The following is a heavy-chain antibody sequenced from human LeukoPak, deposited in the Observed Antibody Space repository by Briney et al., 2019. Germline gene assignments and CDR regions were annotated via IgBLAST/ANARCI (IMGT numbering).Heavy chain of an antibody. Sequence: KPGGSLRLSCAASGFTFSSYSMNWVRQAPGKGLEWVSSISSSSSYIYYADSVEGRFTISRDNAKNSLYLQMNSLRAEDTAVYYCARGHWGLDYWGQGALVTVSS. CDR1: GFTFSSYS. D-gene: IGHD7-27*01. J-gene: IGHJ4*02. CDR3: ARGHWGLDY. V-gene: IGHV3-21*04. CDR2: ISSSSSYI.